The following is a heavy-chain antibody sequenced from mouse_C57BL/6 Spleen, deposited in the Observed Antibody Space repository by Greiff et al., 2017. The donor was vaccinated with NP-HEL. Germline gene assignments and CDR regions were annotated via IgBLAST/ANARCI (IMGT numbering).Heavy chain of an antibody. CDR2: ISSGGSYT. J-gene: IGHJ4*01. Sequence: EVQLVESGGDLVKPGGSLKLSCAASGFTFSSYGMSWVRQTPDKRLEWVATISSGGSYTYYPDSVKGRFTISRDNAKNTLYLQMSSLKSEDTAMYYCARDYYYGSSYAMDYWGQGTSVTVSS. CDR1: GFTFSSYG. V-gene: IGHV5-6*01. D-gene: IGHD1-1*01. CDR3: ARDYYYGSSYAMDY.